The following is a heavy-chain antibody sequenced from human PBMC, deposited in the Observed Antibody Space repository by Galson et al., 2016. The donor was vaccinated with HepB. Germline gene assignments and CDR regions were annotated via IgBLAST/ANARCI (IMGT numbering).Heavy chain of an antibody. V-gene: IGHV3-74*01. Sequence: SLRLSCAASGFILSSYWMHWVRQVPGKGLQWVSRINDNDGSFTDYADSVRGRFTISRDNAKNILYLQMNSLRADDTAVYYCARDLAGDHDYWGQGTRVTVSS. CDR2: INDNDGSFT. CDR3: ARDLAGDHDY. J-gene: IGHJ4*02. CDR1: GFILSSYW. D-gene: IGHD1-26*01.